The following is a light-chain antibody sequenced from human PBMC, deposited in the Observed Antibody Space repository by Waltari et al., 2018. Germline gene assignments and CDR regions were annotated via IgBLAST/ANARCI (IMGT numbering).Light chain of an antibody. V-gene: IGLV2-23*02. CDR3: CSYGGNTPVL. CDR2: EVS. Sequence: QSALTQPASVSGSPGQSITISCTGTTSNIGNYNFVSWYQQHPGNAPKVMIFEVSKRPSGVSYRFSGSKSGNTASLTISGLQADDEADYYCCSYGGNTPVLFGGGTRLTVL. CDR1: TSNIGNYNF. J-gene: IGLJ2*01.